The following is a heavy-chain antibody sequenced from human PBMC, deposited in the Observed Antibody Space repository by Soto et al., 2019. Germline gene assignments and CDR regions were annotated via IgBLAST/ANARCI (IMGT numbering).Heavy chain of an antibody. J-gene: IGHJ4*01. CDR1: GGSFSGYY. CDR2: INHSGST. Sequence: QVQLQQWGAGLLKPSETLSLTCAVYGGSFSGYYWTWIRQPPGTGLEWIGEINHSGSTNYNPPLKRRVTISVVKSKNQFSLKLTSVNAAATAVYYCASDKITALFDYWGHGTLVTVSS. CDR3: ASDKITALFDY. V-gene: IGHV4-34*01. D-gene: IGHD3-10*01.